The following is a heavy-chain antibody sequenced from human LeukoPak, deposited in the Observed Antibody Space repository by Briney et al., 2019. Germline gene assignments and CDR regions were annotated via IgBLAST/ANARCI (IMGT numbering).Heavy chain of an antibody. V-gene: IGHV3-30-3*01. D-gene: IGHD4-17*01. J-gene: IGHJ4*02. CDR3: AREFVYGDFSLDY. CDR1: GFTFSSYA. CDR2: ISYDGSNK. Sequence: PGRSLRLSCAASGFTFSSYAVHWVRQAPGKGLEWVAVISYDGSNKHYADSVKGRFTISRDNSKNTLSLQMNSLRAEDTAVYYCAREFVYGDFSLDYWGQGTLVTVSS.